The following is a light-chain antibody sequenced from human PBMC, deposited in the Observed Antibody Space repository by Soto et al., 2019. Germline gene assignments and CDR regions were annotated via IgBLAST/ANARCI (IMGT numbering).Light chain of an antibody. V-gene: IGKV1-6*01. CDR2: AAS. CDR1: QGIRND. J-gene: IGKJ1*01. CDR3: LQDHNYPWT. Sequence: IQMTQSPSSLSASVGGRVTITCRASQGIRNDLGWFQQKPGKAPNLLIYAASSLQSGVPSRFSGSGSGTDFSLTISSLQPEDFATYYCLQDHNYPWTFGQGTKVDIK.